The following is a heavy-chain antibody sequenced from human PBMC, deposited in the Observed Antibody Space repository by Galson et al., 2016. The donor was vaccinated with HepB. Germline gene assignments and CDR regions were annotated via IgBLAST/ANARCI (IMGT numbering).Heavy chain of an antibody. J-gene: IGHJ6*02. CDR3: AKEGTIFGVVPYGMDV. CDR1: RFTFSSYA. D-gene: IGHD3-3*01. Sequence: SLRLSCAASRFTFSSYAMRWVHQAPGKGLEWVSVISGSGGSTYYADSVKGRFTISRDNSKNTLYLQMNSLRAEDTAVYYCAKEGTIFGVVPYGMDVWGQGTKVIVSS. V-gene: IGHV3-23*01. CDR2: ISGSGGST.